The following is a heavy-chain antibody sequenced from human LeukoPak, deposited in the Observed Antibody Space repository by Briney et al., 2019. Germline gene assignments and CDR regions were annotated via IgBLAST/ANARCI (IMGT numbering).Heavy chain of an antibody. CDR3: ARRPNWNYSNWFDP. J-gene: IGHJ5*02. Sequence: SETLSLTCTVSGASISSSSYYWGWIRQPPGKGLEWIGNIYYSESTYYNPSLKSRVTMSIDTSRNQFSLKLRSVTAADTAVYYCARRPNWNYSNWFDPWGRGTLVTVSS. CDR1: GASISSSSYY. V-gene: IGHV4-39*01. D-gene: IGHD1-7*01. CDR2: IYYSEST.